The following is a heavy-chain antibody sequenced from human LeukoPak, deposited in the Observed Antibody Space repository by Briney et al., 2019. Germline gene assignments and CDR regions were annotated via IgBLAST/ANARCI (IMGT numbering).Heavy chain of an antibody. CDR1: GGSISNYY. V-gene: IGHV4-4*07. CDR3: ARLYSSGAQFDY. Sequence: SETLSLTCTVSGGSISNYYWSWIRQPAGKGLEWIGLIYARGNTNYNPSLKSRVTISVDTSKNQFSLKLSSVTAADTAVYYCARLYSSGAQFDYWGQGTLVTVSS. J-gene: IGHJ4*02. D-gene: IGHD6-19*01. CDR2: IYARGNT.